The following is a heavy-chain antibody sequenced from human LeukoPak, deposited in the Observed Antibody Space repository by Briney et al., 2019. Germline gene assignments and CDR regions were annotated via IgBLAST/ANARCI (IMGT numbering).Heavy chain of an antibody. D-gene: IGHD1-26*01. J-gene: IGHJ4*02. CDR2: ISSSSSYI. CDR1: GFTFSSYS. V-gene: IGHV3-21*01. Sequence: GGSLRLSCAASGFTFSSYSMNWVRQAPGKGLEWVSSISSSSSYIYYADSVKGRFTISRDNAKNSLYLQMNSLRAEDTAVYYCVRVSHSGSYYFDYWGQGTLVTVSS. CDR3: VRVSHSGSYYFDY.